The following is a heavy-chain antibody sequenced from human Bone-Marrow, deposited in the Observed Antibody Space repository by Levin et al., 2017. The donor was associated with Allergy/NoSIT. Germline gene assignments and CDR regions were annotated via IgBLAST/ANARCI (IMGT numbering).Heavy chain of an antibody. CDR3: ARFYYDTSGNYKY. J-gene: IGHJ4*02. V-gene: IGHV1-18*01. Sequence: PGESLKISCTASGYTFINYGISWVRQAPGQGLEWMGWITAYNASTNYAQKLQGRVTMTTDTSTSTAYMELRSLRSDDTAVYYCARFYYDTSGNYKYWGQGTLVTVSS. CDR2: ITAYNAST. D-gene: IGHD3-22*01. CDR1: GYTFINYG.